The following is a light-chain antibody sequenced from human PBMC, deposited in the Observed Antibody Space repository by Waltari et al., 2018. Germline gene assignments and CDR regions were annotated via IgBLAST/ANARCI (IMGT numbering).Light chain of an antibody. Sequence: DIQMTQSPSSVSASVGDRVTITCRASQDVKYWLTWEQQRTGKAPKLLIFHASSLESGVPSRFSGSGSGTEFNLTISSLQPEDFATYFCRQANSFPRTFGQGTKVEI. J-gene: IGKJ1*01. CDR3: RQANSFPRT. V-gene: IGKV1-12*01. CDR2: HAS. CDR1: QDVKYW.